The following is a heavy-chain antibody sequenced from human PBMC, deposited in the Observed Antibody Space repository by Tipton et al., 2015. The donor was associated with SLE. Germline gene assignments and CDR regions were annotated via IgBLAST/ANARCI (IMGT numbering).Heavy chain of an antibody. Sequence: TLSLTCTVSGGSISIHYWSWIRQPPGKGLEWIGYIYYSGCTNYNPSLKSRVTIPVDTSKNQFSLKLRSVTAADPAVYYCARHSGGAYRPFDYWGQGTLVPVSS. D-gene: IGHD3-16*02. CDR1: GGSISIHY. CDR2: IYYSGCT. J-gene: IGHJ4*02. CDR3: ARHSGGAYRPFDY. V-gene: IGHV4-59*08.